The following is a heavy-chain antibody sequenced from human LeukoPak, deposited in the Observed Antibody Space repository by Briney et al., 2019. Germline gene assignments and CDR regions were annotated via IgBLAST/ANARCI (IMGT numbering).Heavy chain of an antibody. CDR3: ARDLRDGYNPDRDY. V-gene: IGHV1-18*01. J-gene: IGHJ4*02. D-gene: IGHD5-24*01. Sequence: ASVKVSCKASGYTFTSYGISWVRQAPGQGLEWMGWISAYNGNTNYAQKLQGRVTMTTDTSTSTAYMELRSLRSGDTAVYNCARDLRDGYNPDRDYWGQGTLVTVSS. CDR2: ISAYNGNT. CDR1: GYTFTSYG.